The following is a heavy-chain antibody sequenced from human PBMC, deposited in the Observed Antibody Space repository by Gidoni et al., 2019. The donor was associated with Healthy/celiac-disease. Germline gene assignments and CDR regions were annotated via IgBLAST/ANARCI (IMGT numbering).Heavy chain of an antibody. CDR1: GGSISSYY. CDR3: ARHGGQWHFLNDY. D-gene: IGHD3-3*02. Sequence: SETLSLTCTVSGGSISSYYWSWIRQPPGKGLEWIGYIYYSGSTNYNPSLKSRVTISVDTSKNQFSLKLSSVTAADTAVYYCARHGGQWHFLNDYWGQGTLVTVSS. V-gene: IGHV4-59*08. CDR2: IYYSGST. J-gene: IGHJ4*02.